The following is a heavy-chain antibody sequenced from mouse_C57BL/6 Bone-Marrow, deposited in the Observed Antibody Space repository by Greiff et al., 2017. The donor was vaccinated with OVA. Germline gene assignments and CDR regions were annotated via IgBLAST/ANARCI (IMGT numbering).Heavy chain of an antibody. CDR2: IRSKSNNYAT. V-gene: IGHV10-1*01. J-gene: IGHJ3*01. CDR1: GFSFNTYA. D-gene: IGHD3-2*02. Sequence: EVMLVESGGGLVQPKGSLKLSCAASGFSFNTYAMNWVRQAPGKGLEWVARIRSKSNNYATYYADSVKDRFTISRDDSESMLYLQMNNLKTEDTAMYYCVRHGDSSGYEAYWGQGTLVTVSA. CDR3: VRHGDSSGYEAY.